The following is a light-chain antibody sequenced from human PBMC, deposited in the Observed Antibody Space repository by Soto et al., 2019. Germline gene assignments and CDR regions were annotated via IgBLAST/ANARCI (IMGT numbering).Light chain of an antibody. CDR2: DVS. J-gene: IGLJ2*01. CDR1: NSDVGAYNY. V-gene: IGLV2-14*03. Sequence: QSALTQPASVSGSPGQSITISCTGTNSDVGAYNYVSWYQQHPGRAPKLMIYDVSNRPSGVSNRFSGSKSGNTASLTISGLQADDEADYFCSSFTTTNTLIVGEGTKLTVL. CDR3: SSFTTTNTLI.